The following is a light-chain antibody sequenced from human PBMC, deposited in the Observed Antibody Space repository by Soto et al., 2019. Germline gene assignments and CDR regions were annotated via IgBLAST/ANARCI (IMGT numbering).Light chain of an antibody. V-gene: IGKV3-11*01. J-gene: IGKJ4*01. CDR2: DAS. Sequence: ALAQSPVALSLSPGERATLSCRASQSVSTDLAWYQQKLGQAPRLLIYDASNRATGIPVRFAGSGSGTDFALTISSLEPEDFVLYYCQHPPTSFGGGTKVEI. CDR1: QSVSTD. CDR3: QHPPTS.